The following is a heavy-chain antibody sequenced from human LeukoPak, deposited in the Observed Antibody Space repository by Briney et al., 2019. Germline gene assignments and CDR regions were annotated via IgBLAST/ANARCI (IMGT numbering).Heavy chain of an antibody. CDR2: IYYSGST. Sequence: SETLSLTCTVSGGSISSSSYYWGWIRQPPGKGLEWIGSIYYSGSTYYNPSLKSRVTISLDTSKNQFSLKLSSVTAADTAVYYCARGEASTRWFGELLSTLDYWGQGTLVTVSS. V-gene: IGHV4-39*07. CDR1: GGSISSSSYY. J-gene: IGHJ4*02. CDR3: ARGEASTRWFGELLSTLDY. D-gene: IGHD3-10*01.